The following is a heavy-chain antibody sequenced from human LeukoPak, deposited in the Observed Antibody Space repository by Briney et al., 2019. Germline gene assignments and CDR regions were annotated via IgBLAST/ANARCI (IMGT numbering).Heavy chain of an antibody. D-gene: IGHD3-10*02. CDR1: GFTFSNYA. Sequence: GGSLRLSCVASGFTFSNYAMSWVRQAPGKGLEWVSFISSSRSYIYYADSVKGRFTISRDNAKNSLYLQMNSLRAEDTAVYYCAELGITMIGGVWGKGTTVTISS. V-gene: IGHV3-21*01. CDR3: AELGITMIGGV. CDR2: ISSSRSYI. J-gene: IGHJ6*04.